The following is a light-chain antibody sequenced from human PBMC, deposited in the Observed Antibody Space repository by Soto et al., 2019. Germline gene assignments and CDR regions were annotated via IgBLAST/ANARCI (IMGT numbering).Light chain of an antibody. Sequence: EIVMTQSPATLSVSPGETVTLSCRASQSVNSNLAWYQQKPGQAPRLLIYHASTRATGIPARFSGSGSGTEFTLTISSLQSEDFAIFYCQKFNNWPPITFGGGTKVDIK. CDR3: QKFNNWPPIT. J-gene: IGKJ4*01. V-gene: IGKV3D-15*01. CDR2: HAS. CDR1: QSVNSN.